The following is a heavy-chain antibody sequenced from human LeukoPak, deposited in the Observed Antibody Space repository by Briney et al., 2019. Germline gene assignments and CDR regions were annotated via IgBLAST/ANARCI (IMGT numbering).Heavy chain of an antibody. CDR3: ARPLVVVVAAGFDAFDI. Sequence: GESLKISCKSSGYSFTTYWIGWVRQMPGKGLEWMGIIYPGDSDTRYSPSFQGQVTISADKSISTAYLQWSSLKASDTAMYYCARPLVVVVAAGFDAFDIWGQGTMVTVSS. J-gene: IGHJ3*02. CDR1: GYSFTTYW. V-gene: IGHV5-51*01. D-gene: IGHD2-15*01. CDR2: IYPGDSDT.